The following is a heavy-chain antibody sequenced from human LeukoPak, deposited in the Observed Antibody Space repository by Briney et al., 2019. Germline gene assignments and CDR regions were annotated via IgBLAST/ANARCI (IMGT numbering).Heavy chain of an antibody. D-gene: IGHD3-3*01. V-gene: IGHV3-7*01. J-gene: IGHJ4*02. CDR2: IKQDGSEK. CDR1: GFTFSSYW. Sequence: GGSLRLSCAASGFTFSSYWMSWVRQAPGKGLEWVANIKQDGSEKYYVDSVKGRFTISRDNAKNSLYLQMNSLRAEDTAVYYCARDYDFWSGPPEAFDSWGQGTLVTVSS. CDR3: ARDYDFWSGPPEAFDS.